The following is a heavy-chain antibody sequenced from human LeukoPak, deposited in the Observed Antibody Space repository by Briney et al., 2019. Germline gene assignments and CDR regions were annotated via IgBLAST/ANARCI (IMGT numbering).Heavy chain of an antibody. D-gene: IGHD4/OR15-4a*01. CDR3: ARRAGAYSHPYDY. CDR1: GFTFFNYA. J-gene: IGHJ4*02. Sequence: PGGSLRLSCVASGFTFFNYAMSWVRQAPGKGLEWVSFIYSDNTHYSDSVKGRFTISRDNSKNTLYLQMNSLRAEDTAVYYCARRAGAYSHPYDYWGQGTLVTVSS. CDR2: IYSDNT. V-gene: IGHV3-53*01.